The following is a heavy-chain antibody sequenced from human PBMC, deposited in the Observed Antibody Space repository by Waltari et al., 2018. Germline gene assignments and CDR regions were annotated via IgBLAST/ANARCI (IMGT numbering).Heavy chain of an antibody. CDR3: ARDRGRGLYLDS. Sequence: QLQLQESGPGLVQPSGTLSLTCTISGDSATNPYLWNWVRQPPGKRLAWIGQVHGSGRTNYNPSFASRVTVSLDTYNNQFSLKVTSATAADTAVYYCARDRGRGLYLDSWGPGTLVTVSP. V-gene: IGHV4-4*02. CDR2: VHGSGRT. CDR1: GDSATNPYL. D-gene: IGHD2-15*01. J-gene: IGHJ4*02.